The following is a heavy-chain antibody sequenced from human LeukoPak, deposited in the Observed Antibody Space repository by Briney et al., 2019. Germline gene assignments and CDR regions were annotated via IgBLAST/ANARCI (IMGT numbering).Heavy chain of an antibody. D-gene: IGHD6-13*01. Sequence: SETLCLTRTDPGGSISIYYLSCMRQPPGKGLEWIGYIYYTGSTKYNASLKSRVTISVDTSKNQFSLKLSSVTAADTAVYYCARLRPSIGAAGTFDYWGQGTLVTVSS. CDR1: GGSISIYY. J-gene: IGHJ4*02. CDR2: IYYTGST. V-gene: IGHV4-59*08. CDR3: ARLRPSIGAAGTFDY.